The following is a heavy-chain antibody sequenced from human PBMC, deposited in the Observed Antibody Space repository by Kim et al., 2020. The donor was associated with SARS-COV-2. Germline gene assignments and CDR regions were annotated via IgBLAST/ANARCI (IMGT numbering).Heavy chain of an antibody. D-gene: IGHD3-22*01. Sequence: VKGRFTISRDNSKNTLYLQMNSLRAEGTAVYYCAKVRITMIVVEDDAFDIWGQGTMVTVSS. J-gene: IGHJ3*02. CDR3: AKVRITMIVVEDDAFDI. V-gene: IGHV3-23*01.